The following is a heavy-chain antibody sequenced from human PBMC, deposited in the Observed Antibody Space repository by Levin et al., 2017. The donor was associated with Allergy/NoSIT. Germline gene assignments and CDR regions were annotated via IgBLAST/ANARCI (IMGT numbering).Heavy chain of an antibody. V-gene: IGHV4-31*03. CDR3: ARVGTTVTTPAFDI. Sequence: SQTLSLTCTVSGGSISSGNYYWRWIRQHPGKGLEWIGYIYYSGSTDYNPSLKRRVTISVDTSKNQFSLKLSSVTAADTAVYYCARVGTTVTTPAFDIWGQGTMVTVSS. J-gene: IGHJ3*02. CDR2: IYYSGST. CDR1: GGSISSGNYY. D-gene: IGHD4-17*01.